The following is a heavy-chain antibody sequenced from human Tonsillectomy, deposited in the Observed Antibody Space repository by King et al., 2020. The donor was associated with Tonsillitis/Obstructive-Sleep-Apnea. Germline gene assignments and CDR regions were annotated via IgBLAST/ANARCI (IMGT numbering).Heavy chain of an antibody. CDR1: GFTFSSYA. CDR3: VKAPIGTTGRFDY. J-gene: IGHJ4*02. D-gene: IGHD1-7*01. CDR2: ISSNGGST. V-gene: IGHV3-64D*06. Sequence: VQLVESGGGLVQPGGSLRLSCSASGFTFSSYAMYWVRQAPGKGLEYVSAISSNGGSTYFADTVKGRFTISRDNSKNTLYLQMSSLRAEDTAVYYSVKAPIGTTGRFDYWGQGTLVTVSS.